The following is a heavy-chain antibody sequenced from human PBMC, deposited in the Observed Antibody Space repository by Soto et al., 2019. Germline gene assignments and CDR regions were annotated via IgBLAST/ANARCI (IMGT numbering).Heavy chain of an antibody. V-gene: IGHV2-5*02. Sequence: QITLKESGPTLVKPTQTLTLTCTFSGFSLSTTGKSVAWIRQPPGKALEWLSVIYWDDDKRYSPSLNTRLTIAKDTSKNQVVLKLTNMDPSDTGTYHCAHSRGDGDYFPYWGQGTLVSVSS. J-gene: IGHJ4*02. CDR1: GFSLSTTGKS. CDR3: AHSRGDGDYFPY. CDR2: IYWDDDK. D-gene: IGHD3-16*01.